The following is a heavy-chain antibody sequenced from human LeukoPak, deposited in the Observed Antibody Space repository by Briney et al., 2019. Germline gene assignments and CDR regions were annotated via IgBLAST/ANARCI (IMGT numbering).Heavy chain of an antibody. V-gene: IGHV3-23*01. CDR1: GFTFSSYA. CDR2: ISGSGGST. Sequence: GGSLRLSCAASGFTFSSYAMSWVRQAPGKGLEWVSAISGSGGSTYYADSVKGRFTISRDNSKNTLYLQMNSLRAEDTAAYYCAKDMYPYGSGSYPQFDYWGQGTLVTVSS. CDR3: AKDMYPYGSGSYPQFDY. D-gene: IGHD3-10*01. J-gene: IGHJ4*02.